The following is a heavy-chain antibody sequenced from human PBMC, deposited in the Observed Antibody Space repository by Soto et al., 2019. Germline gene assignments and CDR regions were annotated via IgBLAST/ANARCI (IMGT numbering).Heavy chain of an antibody. CDR3: ARYLAAGDY. D-gene: IGHD6-13*01. J-gene: IGHJ4*02. CDR2: INPASGST. CDR1: GYTFTHYY. Sequence: QVQLVQSGAEVKKPGASVKLSCRTSGYTFTHYYIHWVRQAPGQGLEWLAIINPASGSTNYAQDFLGRVTLTMDTSTTTVYMELSGLRAEDTAIFYCARYLAAGDYWGQGTLVTVSS. V-gene: IGHV1-46*01.